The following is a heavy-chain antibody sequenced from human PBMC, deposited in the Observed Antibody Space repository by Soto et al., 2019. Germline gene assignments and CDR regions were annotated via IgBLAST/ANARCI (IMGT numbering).Heavy chain of an antibody. V-gene: IGHV1-2*04. Sequence: GASVKVSCKASGYTFTGYYMHWVRQAPGQGLEWMGWINRNSGGTNYAQKFQCWVTMTRDTSISTAYMEQSRLRSDDTAVYYCARMDDSFYYYGMDVWGQGTTVTVSS. CDR3: ARMDDSFYYYGMDV. CDR2: INRNSGGT. J-gene: IGHJ6*02. CDR1: GYTFTGYY.